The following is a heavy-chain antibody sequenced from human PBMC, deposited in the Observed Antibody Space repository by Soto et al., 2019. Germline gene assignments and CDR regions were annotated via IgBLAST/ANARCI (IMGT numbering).Heavy chain of an antibody. D-gene: IGHD3-22*01. CDR1: GGSISSGDYY. Sequence: QVQLQESGPGLVKPSQTLSLTCTVSGGSISSGDYYWSWIRQPPGKGLEWIGYIYYSGSTYYNPSLKSRVTISVDPSKNQFSLKLSSVTAADTAVYYCARDPSGYYSDTNWFDPWGQGTLVTVSS. CDR3: ARDPSGYYSDTNWFDP. V-gene: IGHV4-30-4*01. J-gene: IGHJ5*02. CDR2: IYYSGST.